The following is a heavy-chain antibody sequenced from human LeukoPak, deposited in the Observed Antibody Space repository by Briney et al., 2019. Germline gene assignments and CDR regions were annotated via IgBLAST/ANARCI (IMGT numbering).Heavy chain of an antibody. J-gene: IGHJ4*02. CDR2: IYYSGST. D-gene: IGHD6-13*01. CDR1: GGSISSGSYY. Sequence: SETLSLTCTVSGGSISSGSYYWSWIRQPPGKGLEWIGYIYYSGSTNYNPSLKSRVTISVDTSKNQFSLKLSSVTAADTAVYYCARERLGGIADYWGQGTLVTVSS. CDR3: ARERLGGIADY. V-gene: IGHV4-61*01.